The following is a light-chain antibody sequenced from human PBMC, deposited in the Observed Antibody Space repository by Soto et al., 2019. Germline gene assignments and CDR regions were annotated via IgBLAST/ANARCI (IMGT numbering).Light chain of an antibody. CDR2: DTS. V-gene: IGKV3-11*01. Sequence: EIVLTQYPATLSLSPGERATLSCRASQSVSRYLVWYQQKPGQAPRLLIYDTSNRATGIPARFSGSGSGTDFTLTISSLEPEDFAVYYCQQRSTWPTAFGQGTKVEI. J-gene: IGKJ1*01. CDR1: QSVSRY. CDR3: QQRSTWPTA.